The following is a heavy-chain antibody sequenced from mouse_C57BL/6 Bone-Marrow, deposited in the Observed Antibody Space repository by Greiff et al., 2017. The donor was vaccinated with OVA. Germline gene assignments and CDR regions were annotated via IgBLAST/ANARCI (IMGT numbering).Heavy chain of an antibody. CDR3: ARGEIYYYGSPFAY. V-gene: IGHV1-53*01. Sequence: QVQLKQPGTELVKPGASVKLSCKASGYTFTSSWMHWVKQRPGQGLEWFGNINPSNGGTNSNEKFKSKATLTVVKSSSTAYMQLSSLTSEDAAVYYGARGEIYYYGSPFAYWGQGTLVTVSA. CDR2: INPSNGGT. D-gene: IGHD1-1*01. CDR1: GYTFTSSW. J-gene: IGHJ3*01.